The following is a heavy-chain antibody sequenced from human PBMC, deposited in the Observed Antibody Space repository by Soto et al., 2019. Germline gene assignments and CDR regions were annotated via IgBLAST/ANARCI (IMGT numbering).Heavy chain of an antibody. CDR2: ISGSGGST. CDR3: AKVGGGGYYYYGMDV. J-gene: IGHJ6*02. V-gene: IGHV3-23*01. D-gene: IGHD1-26*01. CDR1: GFTFSSYA. Sequence: QSGGSLRLSCAASGFTFSSYAMSWVRQAPGKGLEWVSAISGSGGSTYYADSVKGRFTISRDNSKNTLYLQMNSLRAEDTAVYYCAKVGGGGYYYYGMDVWGQGTTVTVSS.